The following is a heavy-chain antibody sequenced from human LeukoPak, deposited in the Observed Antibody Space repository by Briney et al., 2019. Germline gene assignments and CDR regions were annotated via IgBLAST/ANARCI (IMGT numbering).Heavy chain of an antibody. Sequence: ASVKVSCKASGYTFTGYYMHWVRQAPGQGLEWMGWINPNSGGTNYAQKFQGRVTMTRDTSISTAYMELSRLRSDDTAVYYCARDLKGAESRITGWGFVGFDPWGQGTLVTVSS. J-gene: IGHJ5*02. CDR3: ARDLKGAESRITGWGFVGFDP. D-gene: IGHD1-20*01. CDR1: GYTFTGYY. V-gene: IGHV1-2*02. CDR2: INPNSGGT.